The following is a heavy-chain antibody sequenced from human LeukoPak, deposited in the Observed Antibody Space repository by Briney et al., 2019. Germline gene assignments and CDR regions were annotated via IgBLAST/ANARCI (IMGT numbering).Heavy chain of an antibody. CDR1: GGTFSSYA. CDR3: ARDSGSKTHAFDI. Sequence: SVKVSCKASGGTFSSYAISWVRQAPGQGLEWMGGIIPIFGTANYAQKFQGRVTITADESTSTAYMELSSLRSEDTAVYYCARDSGSKTHAFDIWGQGTMATVSS. J-gene: IGHJ3*02. D-gene: IGHD1-26*01. V-gene: IGHV1-69*13. CDR2: IIPIFGTA.